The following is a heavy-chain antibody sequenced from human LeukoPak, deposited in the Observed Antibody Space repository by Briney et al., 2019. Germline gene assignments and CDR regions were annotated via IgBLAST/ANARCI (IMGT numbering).Heavy chain of an antibody. V-gene: IGHV1-2*02. J-gene: IGHJ5*02. D-gene: IGHD2/OR15-2a*01. CDR1: GYTFTGYY. CDR3: ARGGGYSFSFFDP. CDR2: INPNSGGT. Sequence: ASVKVSFKASGYTFTGYYLHWVRQAPGQGLEYMGWINPNSGGTKYAENFQGRVTMTRDTSISTAFMELSRLRSDDTAVYYCARGGGYSFSFFDPWGQGTLVTVSS.